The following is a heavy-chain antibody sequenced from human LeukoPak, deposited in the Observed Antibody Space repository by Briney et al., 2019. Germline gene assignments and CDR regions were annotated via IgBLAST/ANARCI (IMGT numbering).Heavy chain of an antibody. D-gene: IGHD3-3*01. V-gene: IGHV3-23*01. CDR2: ISGRGGTT. CDR1: GFTFDNYA. CDR3: AKDYRDFWSGYYGYFDF. Sequence: GGSLRLSCAASGFTFDNYAMNWVRQAPGKGLECVSGISGRGGTTAYADSVKGRFTISRDNSKNTLYLQMNSLRAEDTAIYYCAKDYRDFWSGYYGYFDFWGHGTRVTVFS. J-gene: IGHJ4*01.